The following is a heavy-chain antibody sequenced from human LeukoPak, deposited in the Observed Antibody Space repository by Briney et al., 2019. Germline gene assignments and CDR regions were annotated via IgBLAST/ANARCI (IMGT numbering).Heavy chain of an antibody. V-gene: IGHV1-2*02. CDR3: AREGEDSDDTNWIDP. D-gene: IGHD3-10*01. Sequence: ASVKVSCKASGYTFTAYYMHWVRQAPGQGLEWMGWINPNSGDTNYAQKFQGRVTMTRDTSISTAYMELSSLRSDDMAVYYCAREGEDSDDTNWIDPWGQGPLVTVSS. J-gene: IGHJ5*02. CDR1: GYTFTAYY. CDR2: INPNSGDT.